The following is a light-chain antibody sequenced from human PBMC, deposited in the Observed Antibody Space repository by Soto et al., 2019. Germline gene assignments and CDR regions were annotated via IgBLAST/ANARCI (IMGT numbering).Light chain of an antibody. Sequence: EIVLTQSPATLSVSPGERATLSCRASQSVSSNLAWYQQKPGQAPRLLIYGASTRAPGIPARFSGSGSGTEFTLTISSLQSEDFAVYYCQHYNNLPLTIGGGAKVEIK. CDR2: GAS. CDR1: QSVSSN. CDR3: QHYNNLPLT. J-gene: IGKJ4*01. V-gene: IGKV3-15*01.